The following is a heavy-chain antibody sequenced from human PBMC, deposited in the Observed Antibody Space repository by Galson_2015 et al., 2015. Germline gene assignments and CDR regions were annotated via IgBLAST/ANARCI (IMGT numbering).Heavy chain of an antibody. CDR3: ARGCSSDYVHKWGNWFDP. CDR2: ISYDGSNK. Sequence: ALGLSCAASGFTFSSYGMHWVRQAPGKGLEWEAVISYDGSNKYYADSVKGRFTISRDNSKNTLYLQMNSLRAEDTAVYYCARGCSSDYVHKWGNWFDPWGQGTLVTVSS. CDR1: GFTFSSYG. D-gene: IGHD3-22*01. V-gene: IGHV3-30*03. J-gene: IGHJ5*02.